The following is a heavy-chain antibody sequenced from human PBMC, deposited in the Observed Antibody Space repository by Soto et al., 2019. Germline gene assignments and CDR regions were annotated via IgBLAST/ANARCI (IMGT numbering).Heavy chain of an antibody. J-gene: IGHJ5*02. V-gene: IGHV5-10-1*01. CDR3: ARRGSGSYYHDGWFDP. D-gene: IGHD3-10*01. Sequence: PGESLKISCKGSGYSFTSYWISWVRQMPGKGLEWMGRIDPSDSYTNYSPSFQGHVTISADKSISTAYLQWSSLKASDTAMYYCARRGSGSYYHDGWFDPWGQGTLVTVSS. CDR2: IDPSDSYT. CDR1: GYSFTSYW.